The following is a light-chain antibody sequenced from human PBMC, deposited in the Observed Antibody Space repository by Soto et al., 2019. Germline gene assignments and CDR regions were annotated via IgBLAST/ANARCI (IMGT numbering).Light chain of an antibody. Sequence: IPMTQSPSTLSASVGDRVTITCRASQSISIWLAWYQQKPGKAPKLLIYKASSLESGVPSRFSGSGSGTEFTLTINSLQPDDFATYYCQQYNSDSTFGQGTKVEIK. J-gene: IGKJ1*01. V-gene: IGKV1-5*03. CDR3: QQYNSDST. CDR1: QSISIW. CDR2: KAS.